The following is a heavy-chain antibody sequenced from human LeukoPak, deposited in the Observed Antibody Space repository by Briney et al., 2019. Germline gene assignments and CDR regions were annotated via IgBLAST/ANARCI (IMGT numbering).Heavy chain of an antibody. J-gene: IGHJ4*01. CDR2: IWYDGSKT. D-gene: IGHD2-2*01. CDR3: ARDDCSTTPCYAY. V-gene: IGHV3-33*01. Sequence: GGSLRLSCTTSGFTFTNYGINWVPQAPGKGLEWVAAIWYDGSKTSYTDSVKGRFTVSRDISKNTVYLQMNGLKAEDTAVYYCARDDCSTTPCYAYWGQGTLVTVSS. CDR1: GFTFTNYG.